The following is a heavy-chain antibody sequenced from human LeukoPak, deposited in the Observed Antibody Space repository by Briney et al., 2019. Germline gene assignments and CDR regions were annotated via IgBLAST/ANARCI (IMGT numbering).Heavy chain of an antibody. CDR3: VKDLSYESSGYVFDY. V-gene: IGHV3-43*01. D-gene: IGHD3-22*01. CDR1: GFTFEDYT. Sequence: GGSLRLSCAASGFTFEDYTMHWVRQAPGKTLEWVSLISWDGTTYHRDSVKGRFTISRDNSKNSLYLQMDTLTSEDTAFYYCVKDLSYESSGYVFDYWGQGTLVTVSS. J-gene: IGHJ4*02. CDR2: ISWDGTT.